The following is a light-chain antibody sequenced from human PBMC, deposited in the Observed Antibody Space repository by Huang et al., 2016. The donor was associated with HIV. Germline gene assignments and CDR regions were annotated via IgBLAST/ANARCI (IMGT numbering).Light chain of an antibody. Sequence: DIHMTQSPSSLSASVGDRVTITCRATQGIGNSLAWYQQKPGKAPRLLLYATSRLESGVPSRFSGSGSGTHYTLTINTLQPEDIGSYYCQQYHTIPWTFGQGTKVEVK. V-gene: IGKV1-NL1*01. CDR1: QGIGNS. CDR3: QQYHTIPWT. CDR2: ATS. J-gene: IGKJ1*01.